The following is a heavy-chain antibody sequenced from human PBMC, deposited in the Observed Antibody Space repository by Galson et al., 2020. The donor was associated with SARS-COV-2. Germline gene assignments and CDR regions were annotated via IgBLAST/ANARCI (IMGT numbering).Heavy chain of an antibody. CDR2: IWYDGSNK. D-gene: IGHD2-2*01. CDR1: GFTFSSYG. CDR3: ARDPPAAQPYGMDV. V-gene: IGHV3-33*01. J-gene: IGHJ6*02. Sequence: GESLKISCAASGFTFSSYGMHWVRQAPGKGLEWVAVIWYDGSNKYYADSVKGRFTISRDNSKNTLYLQMNSLRAEDTAVYYCARDPPAAQPYGMDVWGQGTTVTVSS.